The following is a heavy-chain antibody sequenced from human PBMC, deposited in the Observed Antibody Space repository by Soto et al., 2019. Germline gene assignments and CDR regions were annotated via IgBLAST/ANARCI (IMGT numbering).Heavy chain of an antibody. V-gene: IGHV3-30-3*01. J-gene: IGHJ4*02. Sequence: PWGSLRLSCAASGFTFSAYALRFVRHSPGKWLEWLSVISYDGRETHYADSVEGRFIISRDSSKKTAYLQMNSLRGDDTAVYFCATDPVAVTGSFIDSWGQGTLVTVSS. CDR1: GFTFSAYA. CDR3: ATDPVAVTGSFIDS. CDR2: ISYDGRET. D-gene: IGHD2-21*02.